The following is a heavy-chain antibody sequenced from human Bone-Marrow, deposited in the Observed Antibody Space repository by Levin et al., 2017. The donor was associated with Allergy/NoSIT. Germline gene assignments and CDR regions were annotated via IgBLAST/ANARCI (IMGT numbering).Heavy chain of an antibody. CDR1: GYPFIAYG. D-gene: IGHD3-10*01. V-gene: IGHV1-18*01. Sequence: VASVKVSCKASGYPFIAYGISWVRQAPGQGLEWMGWISAYNGNTDYARKFQDRVTMITDTPTTTVYMELRSLRSDDTAVYYCARDGGSRMDFGELLGLSQYYFSMDIWGQGTTVTVSS. CDR3: ARDGGSRMDFGELLGLSQYYFSMDI. CDR2: ISAYNGNT. J-gene: IGHJ6*02.